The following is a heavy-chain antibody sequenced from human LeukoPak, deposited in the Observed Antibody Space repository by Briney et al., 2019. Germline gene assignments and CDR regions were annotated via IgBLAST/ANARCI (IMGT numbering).Heavy chain of an antibody. J-gene: IGHJ4*02. CDR2: GIPIFGTA. V-gene: IGHV1-69*05. Sequence: SVTLSCTASGGTFTCYAISWVRQAPAQGIEWMGGGIPIFGTATYAQQFQGRVTITTDESTSPACMELSSLRSEDTAAHHCANYVTAYVHWGQGTLVTASS. D-gene: IGHD2-21*02. CDR3: ANYVTAYVH. CDR1: GGTFTCYA.